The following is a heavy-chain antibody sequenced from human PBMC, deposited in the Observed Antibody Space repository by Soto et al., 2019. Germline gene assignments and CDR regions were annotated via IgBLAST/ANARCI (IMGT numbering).Heavy chain of an antibody. CDR1: GFSLSTSGVG. CDR3: AHSGSHVVVVAATSWVWFDP. CDR2: IYWNDDK. Sequence: GSGPTLVNPTQTLTLTCTFSGFSLSTSGVGVGWIRQPPGKALEWLALIYWNDDKRYSPSLKSRLTITKDTSKNQVVLTMTNMDPVDTATYYCAHSGSHVVVVAATSWVWFDPWGQGTLVTVSS. V-gene: IGHV2-5*01. J-gene: IGHJ5*02. D-gene: IGHD2-15*01.